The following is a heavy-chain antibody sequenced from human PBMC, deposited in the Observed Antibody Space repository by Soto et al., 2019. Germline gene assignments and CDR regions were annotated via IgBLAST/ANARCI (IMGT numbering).Heavy chain of an antibody. Sequence: GGSLRLSCAASGFTFSSYAMSWVRQAPGEGLEWVSAISGSGGSTYYADSVKGRFTISRDNSKNTLYLQMNSLRAEDTAVYYCAKAERLRFLEWLLYYFDYWGQGTLVTVSS. J-gene: IGHJ4*02. CDR1: GFTFSSYA. CDR2: ISGSGGST. V-gene: IGHV3-23*01. CDR3: AKAERLRFLEWLLYYFDY. D-gene: IGHD3-3*01.